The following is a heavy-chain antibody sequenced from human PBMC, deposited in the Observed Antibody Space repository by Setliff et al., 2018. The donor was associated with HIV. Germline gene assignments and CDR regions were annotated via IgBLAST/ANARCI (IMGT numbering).Heavy chain of an antibody. Sequence: PSETMSLTCTVSGGSIRSYYWSWNRQPPGKGLEWIGYIYYRGSTNYNPSLKSRVTISVDTSKNQFSLKLSSVTAADTAVYYCARGVWSDYYMDFWGKGTTVTVSS. J-gene: IGHJ6*03. D-gene: IGHD3-3*01. CDR3: ARGVWSDYYMDF. V-gene: IGHV4-59*01. CDR2: IYYRGST. CDR1: GGSIRSYY.